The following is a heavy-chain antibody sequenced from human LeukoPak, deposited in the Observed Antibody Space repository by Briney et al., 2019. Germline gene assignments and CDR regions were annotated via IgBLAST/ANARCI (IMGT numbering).Heavy chain of an antibody. CDR2: ISSSGSTI. CDR1: GFTFSDYY. J-gene: IGHJ4*02. D-gene: IGHD1-26*01. V-gene: IGHV3-11*01. Sequence: GGSLRLSCAASGFTFSDYYMSWIRQAPGKGLEWVSYISSSGSTIYYADSVRGRFTISRDNAKNSLYLQMNSLRAEDTVVYYCASAPDGSWELYYFDYWGQGTLVTVSS. CDR3: ASAPDGSWELYYFDY.